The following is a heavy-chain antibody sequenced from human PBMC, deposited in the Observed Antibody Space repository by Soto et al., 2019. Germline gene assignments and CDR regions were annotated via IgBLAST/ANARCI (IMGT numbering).Heavy chain of an antibody. CDR2: ISYDGSNK. J-gene: IGHJ5*02. CDR1: GFTFSSYG. Sequence: SLRLSCAASGFTFSSYGMHWVRQAPGKGLEWVAVISYDGSNKYYADSVKGRFTISRDNSKNTLYLQLNSLRAEDTAVYYCAKDLMITFGGLIAWAQATLVTVCS. V-gene: IGHV3-30*18. D-gene: IGHD3-16*02. CDR3: AKDLMITFGGLIA.